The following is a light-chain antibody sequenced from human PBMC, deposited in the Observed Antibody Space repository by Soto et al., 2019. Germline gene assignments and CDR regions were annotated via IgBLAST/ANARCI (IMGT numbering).Light chain of an antibody. Sequence: IVLTQSPGTLSLSPWERATLSCRASQSVSNTYLAWYQQKPGQAPRLLIYGASSRAPGIPDRFSGSGSGTDFTLTISRLEPEDFAVYYCQQYGSSPPLTFGGGTKVDIK. J-gene: IGKJ4*01. CDR3: QQYGSSPPLT. CDR2: GAS. CDR1: QSVSNTY. V-gene: IGKV3-20*01.